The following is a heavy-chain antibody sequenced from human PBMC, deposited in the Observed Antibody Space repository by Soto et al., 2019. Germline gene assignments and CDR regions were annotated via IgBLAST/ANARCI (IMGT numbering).Heavy chain of an antibody. CDR2: ISAYNGNT. Sequence: QVQLVQSGAEVKKPGASVKVSCKASGYTFTSYGISWVRQAPGQGLEWMGWISAYNGNTNYAQKLQGRVTMTTDTSASTASREPRRLRCDDTAVYYCARESPPADYWGEGTLVTVSP. J-gene: IGHJ4*02. CDR3: ARESPPADY. CDR1: GYTFTSYG. V-gene: IGHV1-18*01.